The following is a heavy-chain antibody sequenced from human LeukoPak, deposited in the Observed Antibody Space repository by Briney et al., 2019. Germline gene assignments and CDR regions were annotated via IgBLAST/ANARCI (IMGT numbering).Heavy chain of an antibody. CDR1: GFTFSSYG. Sequence: GRSLRLSCAASGFTFSSYGMHWVRQAPGKGLEWVAVISYDGSNKYYADSVKGRFTISRDNSKNTLYLQMNSLRAEDTAVYYCAKDPRGYSYGYMDYWGQGTLVTVSS. CDR3: AKDPRGYSYGYMDY. J-gene: IGHJ4*02. D-gene: IGHD5-18*01. V-gene: IGHV3-30*18. CDR2: ISYDGSNK.